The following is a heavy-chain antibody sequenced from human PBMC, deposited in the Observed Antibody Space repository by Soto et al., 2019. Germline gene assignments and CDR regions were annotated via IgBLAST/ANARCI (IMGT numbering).Heavy chain of an antibody. Sequence: EVQLVESGGGLGQPGGSLRLSCAASGFTFSSYAMHWVRQAPGKGLEYVSAISSNGGSTYYANSVKGRFTISRDNSKNTLYLQMGSLRAEDMAVYYCARGFQGQPQYFQHWGQRTLVTVSS. J-gene: IGHJ1*01. CDR1: GFTFSSYA. CDR2: ISSNGGST. CDR3: ARGFQGQPQYFQH. V-gene: IGHV3-64*01. D-gene: IGHD2-21*01.